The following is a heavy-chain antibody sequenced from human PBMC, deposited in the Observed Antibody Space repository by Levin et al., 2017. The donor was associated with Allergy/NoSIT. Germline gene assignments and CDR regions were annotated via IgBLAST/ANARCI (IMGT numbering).Heavy chain of an antibody. J-gene: IGHJ6*02. Sequence: HSQTLSLTCTVSGGSITSNTYCWAWIRQPPGKGLEWIGQIYQNGNTNYNPSLKNRVTISIDKSKNHFSLKLTSVTAADTAVYYCARSDANIYGMDVWGQGTTVSVSS. CDR3: ARSDANIYGMDV. V-gene: IGHV4-39*07. CDR2: IYQNGNT. CDR1: GGSITSNTYC.